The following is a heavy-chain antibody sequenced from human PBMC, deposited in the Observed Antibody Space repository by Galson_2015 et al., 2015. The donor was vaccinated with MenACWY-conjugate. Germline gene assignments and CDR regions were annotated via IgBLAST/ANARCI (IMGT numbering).Heavy chain of an antibody. CDR3: ARGLVGYSPLTNCSIDC. D-gene: IGHD2-2*01. V-gene: IGHV1-18*04. Sequence: SVKVSCKASGYTFSSYCINWVRQTPGQGLEWMGWISGENGNTNFAQKFQGRVTMTTDTSMSTAYMELRSLRSDDTAVYYCARGLVGYSPLTNCSIDCSAQGTLLTVSS. CDR1: GYTFSSYC. CDR2: ISGENGNT. J-gene: IGHJ4*02.